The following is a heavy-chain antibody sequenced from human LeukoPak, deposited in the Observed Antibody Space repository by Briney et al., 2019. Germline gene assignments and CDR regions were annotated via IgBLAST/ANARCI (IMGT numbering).Heavy chain of an antibody. D-gene: IGHD1-26*01. CDR2: INPNSGGT. J-gene: IGHJ3*02. CDR1: GYTFTGSY. CDR3: ARELGGSSDALDI. Sequence: VASVKVSCKASGYTFTGSYIHWVRQAPGQGLEWMGWINPNSGGTNYAQRFQGRVTITRDTSISTAYVELYSLRSADTAVFYCARELGGSSDALDIWGQGTMLTVSS. V-gene: IGHV1-2*02.